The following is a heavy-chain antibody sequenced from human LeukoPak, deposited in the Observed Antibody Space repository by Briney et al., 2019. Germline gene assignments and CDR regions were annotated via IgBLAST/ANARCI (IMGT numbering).Heavy chain of an antibody. D-gene: IGHD3-9*01. Sequence: GGSLRLSCVASGFTLRSYVMNWVRQTPGKGLEWVSSISGSGDSTFYADSVKGRFSISRDNSKDTLYLQVNGLRTEDTAVYYCAKDPYYDILLADPFDIWGQGTMVTVSS. J-gene: IGHJ3*02. V-gene: IGHV3-23*01. CDR3: AKDPYYDILLADPFDI. CDR1: GFTLRSYV. CDR2: ISGSGDST.